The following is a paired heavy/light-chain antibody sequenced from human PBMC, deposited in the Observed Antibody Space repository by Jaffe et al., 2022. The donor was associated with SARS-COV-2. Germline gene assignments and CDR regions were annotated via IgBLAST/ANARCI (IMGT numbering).Light chain of an antibody. CDR1: QSIGSD. Sequence: IQMTQSPSSLSASVGDRVTITCRASQSIGSDLNWYQQRPGKAPKFLIYAASSLQSGVTSRFSGSGSGTDFILTITSLQPEDFATYYCQQSYSTPPTFGQGTRLEMK. CDR3: QQSYSTPPT. CDR2: AAS. J-gene: IGKJ5*01. V-gene: IGKV1-39*01.
Heavy chain of an antibody. Sequence: EVQLVQSGGGLVKPGGSLTLSCAASGFTFNSFSMNWVRQAPGKGLEWVSSISSSGTYVYYEDSVKGRFTIYRDNAENSLYLRMSSLRAEDTAVYFCARDYRTTLTTFTVDYWGQGALVTVSS. CDR3: ARDYRTTLTTFTVDY. J-gene: IGHJ4*02. V-gene: IGHV3-21*06. CDR1: GFTFNSFS. D-gene: IGHD4-17*01. CDR2: ISSSGTYV.